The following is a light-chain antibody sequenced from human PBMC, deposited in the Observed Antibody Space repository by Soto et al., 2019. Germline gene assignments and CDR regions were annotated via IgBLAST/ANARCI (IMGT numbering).Light chain of an antibody. V-gene: IGKV1-6*01. CDR2: AAS. CDR1: QGIGND. J-gene: IGKJ1*01. CDR3: LQDYNYPWT. Sequence: AIQMTQSPSSLSASVGDRVTITCRASQGIGNDLGWYQEKPGKAPNLLIHAASNLQSGVPSRFSGSGSGTDFTLTISSLQPEDFATYYCLQDYNYPWTFGQGTKVEIK.